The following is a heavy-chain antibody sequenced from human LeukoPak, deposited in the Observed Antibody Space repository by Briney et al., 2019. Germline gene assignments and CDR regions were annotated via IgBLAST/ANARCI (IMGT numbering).Heavy chain of an antibody. V-gene: IGHV1-46*01. CDR3: ARAYSSSSPFDY. CDR1: GYTFTSYG. CDR2: INPSGGNT. J-gene: IGHJ4*02. D-gene: IGHD6-6*01. Sequence: ASVKVSCKASGYTFTSYGISWVRQAPGQGLEWMGIINPSGGNTNYAQKFQGRVTMTRDTSTSTVHMELSSLRSEDTAVYYCARAYSSSSPFDYWGQGTPVTVSS.